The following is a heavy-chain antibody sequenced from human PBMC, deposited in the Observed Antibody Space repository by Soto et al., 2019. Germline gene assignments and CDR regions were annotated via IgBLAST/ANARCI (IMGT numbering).Heavy chain of an antibody. Sequence: ASVKVSCKASGYTFTSDVICWVRQAPGQGLEWMGWISAYNGNTNYAQKLQGRVTMTTDTSTSTAYMELKSLRSDDTAVYYCARDLGQQLFDYWGQGTLVTASS. CDR1: GYTFTSDV. J-gene: IGHJ4*02. V-gene: IGHV1-18*01. D-gene: IGHD6-13*01. CDR3: ARDLGQQLFDY. CDR2: ISAYNGNT.